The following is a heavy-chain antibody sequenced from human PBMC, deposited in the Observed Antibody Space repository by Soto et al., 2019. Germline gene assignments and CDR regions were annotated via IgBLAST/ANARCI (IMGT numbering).Heavy chain of an antibody. Sequence: SLRLSCAASGFTFSDYYMSWIRQAPGTGLEWVSYISSSGSTIYYADSVKGRFTISRDNAKNSLYLQMNSLRAEDTAVYYCARWRYCSSTSCYEYYYYMDVWGKGTTVTVSS. CDR2: ISSSGSTI. CDR3: ARWRYCSSTSCYEYYYYMDV. J-gene: IGHJ6*03. V-gene: IGHV3-11*01. D-gene: IGHD2-2*01. CDR1: GFTFSDYY.